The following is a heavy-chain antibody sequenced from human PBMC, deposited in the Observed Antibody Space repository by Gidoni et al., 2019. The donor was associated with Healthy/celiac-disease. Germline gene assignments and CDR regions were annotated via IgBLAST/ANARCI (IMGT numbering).Heavy chain of an antibody. CDR3: ARSKDGYHPPFDY. CDR2: IIPILGIA. Sequence: QVQLGQPGAEVKKPGSSVKVSCEATGGTFSSYAISWVRQAPGQGLEWMGRIIPILGIAHYAQKFQGRVTITSYKSTSTAYMELSSLRSEDTAVYYCARSKDGYHPPFDYWGQGTLVTVSS. D-gene: IGHD5-12*01. V-gene: IGHV1-69*09. CDR1: GGTFSSYA. J-gene: IGHJ4*02.